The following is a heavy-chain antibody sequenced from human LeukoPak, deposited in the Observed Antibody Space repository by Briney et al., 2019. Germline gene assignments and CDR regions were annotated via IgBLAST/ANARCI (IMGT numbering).Heavy chain of an antibody. CDR2: IYYSGST. CDR1: GGSISSSSYY. V-gene: IGHV4-39*07. Sequence: SETLSLTCTVSGGSISSSSYYWGWIRQPPGKGLEWIGSIYYSGSTYYNPSLKSRVTISVDTSKNQFSLKLSSVTAADTAVYYCARAGGYCSSTSCLEFDYWGQGTLVTVSS. J-gene: IGHJ4*02. D-gene: IGHD2-2*01. CDR3: ARAGGYCSSTSCLEFDY.